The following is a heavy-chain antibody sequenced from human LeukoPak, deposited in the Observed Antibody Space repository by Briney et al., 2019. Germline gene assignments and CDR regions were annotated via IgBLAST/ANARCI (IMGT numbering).Heavy chain of an antibody. V-gene: IGHV1-2*02. CDR1: GYTFIAYY. D-gene: IGHD4-17*01. CDR3: ARYMSSVTTESDY. CDR2: ISPNSGGT. Sequence: ASVKVSFKASGYTFIAYYIHWVRQAPGKGLEWMGWISPNSGGTVYAQKFQGRLTMTRDTSISAAYMELSSLRSDDTAMYYCARYMSSVTTESDYWGQGTLVTVSS. J-gene: IGHJ4*02.